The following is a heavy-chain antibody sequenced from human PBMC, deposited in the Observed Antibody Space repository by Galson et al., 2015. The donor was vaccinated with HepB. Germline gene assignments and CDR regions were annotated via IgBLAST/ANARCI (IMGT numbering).Heavy chain of an antibody. CDR1: GGSISSGGYS. D-gene: IGHD6-13*01. CDR3: AAAGTPLNWFDP. CDR2: IYHSGST. J-gene: IGHJ5*02. Sequence: TLSLTCAVSGGSISSGGYSWSWIRQPPGKGLEWIGYIYHSGSTYYNPSLKSRVTISVDRSKNQFSLKLSSVTAADTAVYYCAAAGTPLNWFDPWGQGTLVTVSS. V-gene: IGHV4-30-2*01.